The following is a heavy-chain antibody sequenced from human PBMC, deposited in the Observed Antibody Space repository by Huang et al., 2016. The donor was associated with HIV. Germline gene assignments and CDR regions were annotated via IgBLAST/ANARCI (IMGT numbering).Heavy chain of an antibody. CDR2: IRYDGSNK. D-gene: IGHD3-22*01. V-gene: IGHV3-30*02. J-gene: IGHJ4*02. CDR3: AKASLAYYYDSSTQTEDY. Sequence: QVQLVESGGGVVQPGGSLRLSCAASGFTFSSYGMHWVRQAPGKGLGWVAFIRYDGSNKYYADSGKGRFTISRDNSKNTLYLQMNSLRAEDTAVYYCAKASLAYYYDSSTQTEDYWGQGTLVTVSS. CDR1: GFTFSSYG.